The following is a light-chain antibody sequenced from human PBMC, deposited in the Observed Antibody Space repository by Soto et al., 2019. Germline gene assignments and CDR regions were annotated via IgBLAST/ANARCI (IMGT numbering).Light chain of an antibody. CDR2: GAS. CDR1: QSVSSSY. V-gene: IGKV3-20*01. Sequence: EIVLTQSPGTLSLSPGERATLSCRASQSVSSSYLAWYQQKPGQAPRLLIYGASSRATGIPDRFSGSGSGTDFTLTISRLEPEDFAVYYCQQYGSSHTWTCGQGTKVEIK. J-gene: IGKJ1*01. CDR3: QQYGSSHTWT.